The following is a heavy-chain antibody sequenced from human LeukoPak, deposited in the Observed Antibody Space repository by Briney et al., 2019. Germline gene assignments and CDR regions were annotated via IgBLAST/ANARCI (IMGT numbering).Heavy chain of an antibody. CDR2: ISAYNGNT. V-gene: IGHV1-18*01. CDR3: ARDGRPGYCSGGSCTEGHNWFDP. J-gene: IGHJ5*02. D-gene: IGHD2-15*01. Sequence: GASVKVSCKASGYTFTSYGISWVRQAPGQGLEWMGWISAYNGNTNYAQKLQGRVTMTTDTSTSTAYMELRSLRSDDTAVYYCARDGRPGYCSGGSCTEGHNWFDPWGQGTLVTVSS. CDR1: GYTFTSYG.